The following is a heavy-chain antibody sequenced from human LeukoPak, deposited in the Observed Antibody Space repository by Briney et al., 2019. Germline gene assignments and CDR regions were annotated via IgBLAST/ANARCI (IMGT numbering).Heavy chain of an antibody. V-gene: IGHV4-4*08. CDR3: ASAMPTMYFDY. J-gene: IGHJ4*02. CDR1: GDSITKYY. Sequence: PSETLSLTCTVSGDSITKYYWTWIRQPPGKGLEWIGYIYPSGSANYNPSLKSRVTISIGTSKNQFSLNLSSVTAADTAVYYCASAMPTMYFDYWGQGTLVTVSS. CDR2: IYPSGSA. D-gene: IGHD5-24*01.